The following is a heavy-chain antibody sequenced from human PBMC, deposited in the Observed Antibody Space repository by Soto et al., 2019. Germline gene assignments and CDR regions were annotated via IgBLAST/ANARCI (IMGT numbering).Heavy chain of an antibody. J-gene: IGHJ5*02. CDR1: GGSISSYY. Sequence: PSETLSLTCTVSGGSISSYYWSWIRQPPGKGLEWIGYIYYSGSTNYNPSLKSRVTISVDTSKNQFSLKLSSVTAADTAVYYCARGSGYYTHWFDPWGQGTLVTVHS. CDR2: IYYSGST. D-gene: IGHD3-3*01. CDR3: ARGSGYYTHWFDP. V-gene: IGHV4-59*01.